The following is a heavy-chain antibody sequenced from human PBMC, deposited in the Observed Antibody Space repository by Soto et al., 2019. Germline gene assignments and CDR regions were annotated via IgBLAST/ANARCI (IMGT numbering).Heavy chain of an antibody. CDR3: ARSIVVVTALDY. CDR2: IIPIFGNT. CDR1: GYTFSSYA. D-gene: IGHD2-21*02. V-gene: IGHV1-3*01. Sequence: GASVKVACKASGYTFSSYAISWVRQAPGQGLEWMGGIIPIFGNTKYSQKFQGRVTITRDTSASTAYMELSSLRSEDTAVYYCARSIVVVTALDYWGQGTLVTVSS. J-gene: IGHJ4*02.